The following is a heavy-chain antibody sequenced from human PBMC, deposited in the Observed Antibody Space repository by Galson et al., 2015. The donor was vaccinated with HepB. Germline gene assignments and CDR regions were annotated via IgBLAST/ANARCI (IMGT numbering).Heavy chain of an antibody. CDR2: IYPGDSDT. J-gene: IGHJ5*02. V-gene: IGHV5-51*01. D-gene: IGHD5-18*01. CDR1: GYSFSRYW. CDR3: TRGLVKWDSYGFGGFDP. Sequence: QSGAEVKKPGESLKISCKASGYSFSRYWIGWVRQMPGKGLEFMGIIYPGDSDTRYSPSFQGQVTISADKSISTAYLQWSSLKASDTAMYYCTRGLVKWDSYGFGGFDPWGQGTLVTVSS.